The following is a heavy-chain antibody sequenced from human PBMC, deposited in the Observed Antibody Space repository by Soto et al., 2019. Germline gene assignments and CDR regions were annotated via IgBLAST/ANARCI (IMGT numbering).Heavy chain of an antibody. J-gene: IGHJ4*02. CDR2: IDPSDSYT. D-gene: IGHD6-19*01. V-gene: IGHV5-10-1*01. Sequence: EVQLVQSGAEVKEPGESLRISCKGSGYSFTTYWINWVRQMPGKGLEWMGRIDPSDSYTNYSPSSQGHVTISADKSISTAYLQWSSLKASDTAIYYCARLVGPIAVAGSTDYWGQGTLVTVSS. CDR1: GYSFTTYW. CDR3: ARLVGPIAVAGSTDY.